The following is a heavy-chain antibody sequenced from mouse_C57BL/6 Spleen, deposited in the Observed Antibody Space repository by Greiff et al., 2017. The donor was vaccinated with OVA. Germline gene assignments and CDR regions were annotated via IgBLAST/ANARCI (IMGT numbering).Heavy chain of an antibody. CDR3: ARDSPYGNYVAY. CDR2: ISYDGSN. CDR1: GYSITSGYY. D-gene: IGHD2-1*01. J-gene: IGHJ3*01. V-gene: IGHV3-6*01. Sequence: DVQLQESGPGLVKPSQSLSLTCSVTGYSITSGYYWNWIRQFPGNKLEWMGYISYDGSNNYNPSLKNRISITRDTSKNQFFLKLNSVTTEDTATYYCARDSPYGNYVAYWGQGTLVTVSA.